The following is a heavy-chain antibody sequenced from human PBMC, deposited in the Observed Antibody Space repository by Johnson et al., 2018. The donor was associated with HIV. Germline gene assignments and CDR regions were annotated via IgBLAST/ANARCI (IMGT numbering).Heavy chain of an antibody. CDR2: ISYDGNNK. CDR1: GFTFSSYG. J-gene: IGHJ3*02. CDR3: AKWGSMRATSAFDI. V-gene: IGHV3-30*18. D-gene: IGHD1-26*01. Sequence: QVQLVESGGGVVQPGRSLRLSCAASGFTFSSYGMHWVRQAPGKGLELVAVISYDGNNKYYADSVKGRLTISRDNSKNTLYLQMNSLRAEDTAVYYCAKWGSMRATSAFDIWGQGTMVTVSS.